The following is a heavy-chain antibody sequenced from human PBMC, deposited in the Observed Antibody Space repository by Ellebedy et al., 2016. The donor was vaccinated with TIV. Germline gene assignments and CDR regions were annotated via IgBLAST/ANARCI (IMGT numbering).Heavy chain of an antibody. V-gene: IGHV3-23*01. Sequence: PGGSLRLSCAASGFSFSSYAMSWVRQAPGKGLEWVSGISGSGDSTSYADSVKGRFTISRDNSKNTLYLQMSGLGAEDTAVYYCARHPPILIMLVVADYWGQGTLVTVSS. J-gene: IGHJ4*02. D-gene: IGHD3-22*01. CDR1: GFSFSSYA. CDR3: ARHPPILIMLVVADY. CDR2: ISGSGDST.